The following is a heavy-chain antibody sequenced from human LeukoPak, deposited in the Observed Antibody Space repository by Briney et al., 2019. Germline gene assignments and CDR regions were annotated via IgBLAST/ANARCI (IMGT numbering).Heavy chain of an antibody. J-gene: IGHJ4*02. V-gene: IGHV4-30-4*01. Sequence: PSETLSLTCTVSGGSISSGDYYWSWIRQPPGKGLEWIGYIYYSGSTYYNPSLKSRVTISVDTSKNQFSLNLSSVTGADTAVYYCASFYDSSGYYDYWGQGTLVTVSS. D-gene: IGHD3-22*01. CDR3: ASFYDSSGYYDY. CDR2: IYYSGST. CDR1: GGSISSGDYY.